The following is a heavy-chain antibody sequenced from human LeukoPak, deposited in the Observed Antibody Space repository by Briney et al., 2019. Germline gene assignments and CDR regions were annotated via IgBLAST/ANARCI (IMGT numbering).Heavy chain of an antibody. J-gene: IGHJ4*02. Sequence: PSQTLSLTCTVSGGSVTRGAYSWTWIRQPVGKGLEWIGRIYTSGDTKYNPSLKSRVTISVDTSKNQFSLKLSSVTAADTAVYYCASHPDEYSSSWSPPFDYWGQGTLVTVSS. CDR2: IYTSGDT. V-gene: IGHV4-61*02. CDR3: ASHPDEYSSSWSPPFDY. CDR1: GGSVTRGAYS. D-gene: IGHD6-13*01.